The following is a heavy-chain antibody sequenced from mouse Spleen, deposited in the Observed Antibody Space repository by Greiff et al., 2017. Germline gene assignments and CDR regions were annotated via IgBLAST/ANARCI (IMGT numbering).Heavy chain of an antibody. CDR3: ARFTTVVVMDYYAMDS. D-gene: IGHD1-1*01. CDR2: INPGDGDT. CDR1: GYAFSSSW. J-gene: IGHJ4*01. V-gene: IGHV1-82*01. Sequence: QVQLQQSGPELVKPGASVKISCKASGYAFSSSWMNWVKQRPGKGLEWRGRINPGDGDTNYNGKFKGKATLTADKSSSTAYMQLSLLTSSDSALYFCARFTTVVVMDYYAMDSWGQVPSVTVSS.